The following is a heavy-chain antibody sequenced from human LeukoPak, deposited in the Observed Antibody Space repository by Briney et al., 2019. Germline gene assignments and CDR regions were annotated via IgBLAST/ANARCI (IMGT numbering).Heavy chain of an antibody. J-gene: IGHJ4*02. Sequence: PSETLSLTCTVSGYSISSGYYWGWIRQLPGKGLEWIGGIYHRGSTHHNPSLKSRGTLAVDKSKNQFSLKLSSVTAADTAVYYCARVTVTNYFDYWGQGSLVTVSS. D-gene: IGHD4-17*01. CDR2: IYHRGST. CDR3: ARVTVTNYFDY. V-gene: IGHV4-38-2*02. CDR1: GYSISSGYY.